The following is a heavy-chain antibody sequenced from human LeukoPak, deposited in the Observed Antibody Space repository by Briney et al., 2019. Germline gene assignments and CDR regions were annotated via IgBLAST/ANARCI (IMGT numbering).Heavy chain of an antibody. CDR3: ARVGSGGYYYDSSGPRDAFDI. CDR1: GDTVSAYS. J-gene: IGHJ3*02. V-gene: IGHV1-69*06. CDR2: IIPIFGRA. Sequence: GASVKVSCKASGDTVSAYSLNWVRQAPGQGLEWMGGIIPIFGRAYYSQNFQGRVTITADKSTSTAYMELSSLRSEDTAVYYCARVGSGGYYYDSSGPRDAFDIWGQGTMVTVSS. D-gene: IGHD3-22*01.